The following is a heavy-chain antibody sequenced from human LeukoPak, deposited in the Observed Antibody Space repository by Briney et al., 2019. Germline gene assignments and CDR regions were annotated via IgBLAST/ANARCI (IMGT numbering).Heavy chain of an antibody. D-gene: IGHD2/OR15-2a*01. CDR2: TKNKAYSYTT. Sequence: GGSLRLSCAASGFTFSDLFIDWVRQAPGKGLEWVGRTKNKAYSYTTEYAASVKGRFTISRDDSKNSLYLQMNSLKTEDTAVYYCASDRNSNNWFYYWGQGTLVTVSS. V-gene: IGHV3-72*01. J-gene: IGHJ4*02. CDR3: ASDRNSNNWFYY. CDR1: GFTFSDLF.